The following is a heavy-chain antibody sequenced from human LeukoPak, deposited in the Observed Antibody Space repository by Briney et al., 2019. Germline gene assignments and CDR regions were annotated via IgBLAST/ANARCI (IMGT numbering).Heavy chain of an antibody. CDR1: GGSISSSSYY. V-gene: IGHV4-61*05. D-gene: IGHD5-12*01. CDR2: IYYSGST. CDR3: ARGYGMDGYDDAFDI. Sequence: SETLSLTCTVSGGSISSSSYYWGWIRQPPGKGLEWIGYIYYSGSTNYNPSLKSRVTISVDTSKNQFSLKLSSVTAADTAVYYCARGYGMDGYDDAFDIWGQGTMVTVSS. J-gene: IGHJ3*02.